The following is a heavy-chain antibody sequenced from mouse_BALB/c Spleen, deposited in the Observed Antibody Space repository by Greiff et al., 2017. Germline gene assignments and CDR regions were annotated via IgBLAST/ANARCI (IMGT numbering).Heavy chain of an antibody. J-gene: IGHJ2*01. CDR1: GYTFTSYW. CDR2: IYPSDSYT. CDR3: RRSGDDD. D-gene: IGHD2-13*01. Sequence: QVQLQQPGAELVRPGASVKLSCKASGYTFTSYWINWVKQRPGQGLEWIGNIYPSDSYTNYNQKFKDKATLTVDKTSSTAYMQLSSPTSEDSAVYYCRRSGDDDWGQGTTLTVSS. V-gene: IGHV1-69*02.